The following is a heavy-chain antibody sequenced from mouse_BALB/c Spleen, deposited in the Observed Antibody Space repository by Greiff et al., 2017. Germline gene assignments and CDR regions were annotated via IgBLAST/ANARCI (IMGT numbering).Heavy chain of an antibody. D-gene: IGHD1-1*01. J-gene: IGHJ3*01. CDR3: ARDSYGSVY. CDR1: GFTFTAYY. CDR2: IRNKANGYTT. V-gene: IGHV7-3*02. Sequence: EVKLMESGGGLVQPGGSLRLSCATSGFTFTAYYMSWVRQPPGKALEWLGFIRNKANGYTTEYSASVKGRFTISRDNSQSILYLQMNTLRAEDSATYYCARDSYGSVYWGQGTLVTVSA.